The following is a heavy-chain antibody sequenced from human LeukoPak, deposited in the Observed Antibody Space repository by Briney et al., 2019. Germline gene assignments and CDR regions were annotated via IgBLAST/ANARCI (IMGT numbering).Heavy chain of an antibody. Sequence: PGGSLRLSCAASRFTFSSYAMHWVRQAPGKGLEWVAVISYDGSNKYYADSVKGRFTISRDNSKNTLYLQMNSLRAEDTAVYYCARLWFGALDYWGQGTLVTVSS. V-gene: IGHV3-30-3*01. CDR3: ARLWFGALDY. CDR1: RFTFSSYA. J-gene: IGHJ4*02. CDR2: ISYDGSNK. D-gene: IGHD3-10*01.